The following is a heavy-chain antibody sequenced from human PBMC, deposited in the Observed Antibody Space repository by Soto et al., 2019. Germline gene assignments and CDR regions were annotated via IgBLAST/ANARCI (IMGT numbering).Heavy chain of an antibody. CDR3: GRDGALGDTAVVDS. CDR1: GFTFSTYG. Sequence: QVQLVESGGGVVPPGKSLRLSCAASGFTFSTYGMHWVRQAPGKGLEWVAVIWYDGSNKYHGDSLKGRFTISRDNSKNTLYLQINTLRAEDTAVYYCGRDGALGDTAVVDSWGQGTLVTVSS. CDR2: IWYDGSNK. D-gene: IGHD5-18*01. J-gene: IGHJ4*02. V-gene: IGHV3-33*01.